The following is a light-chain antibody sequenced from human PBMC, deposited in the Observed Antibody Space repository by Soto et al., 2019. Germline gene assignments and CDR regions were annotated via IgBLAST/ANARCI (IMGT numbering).Light chain of an antibody. J-gene: IGKJ4*01. V-gene: IGKV3-11*01. CDR1: QSVSSF. CDR3: QQRINWPLT. CDR2: DVS. Sequence: EIVLTQSPATLSLSPGERATLSCRASQSVSSFVAWYQQRPGQAPRLLIDDVSKRATGSPTRFSGSGSGTDFNLTINSLEPEDFAVYYCQQRINWPLTFGGGTKVEIK.